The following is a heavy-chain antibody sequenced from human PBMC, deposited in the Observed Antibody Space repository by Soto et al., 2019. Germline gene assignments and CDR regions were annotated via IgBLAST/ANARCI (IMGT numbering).Heavy chain of an antibody. CDR2: ISYDGRNK. V-gene: IGHV3-30*04. CDR3: VRDTAYCSGGTCYSSHDMDV. Sequence: QVQLVESGGGVVQPGRSLRLSCAASGLTFSRYAMHWVRQAPGKGLEWVAVISYDGRNKYYADSVKGRFTISRDNSKNTLYLEMNSLRVEDTAVYHCVRDTAYCSGGTCYSSHDMDVWGQGTTVTVSS. D-gene: IGHD2-15*01. CDR1: GLTFSRYA. J-gene: IGHJ6*02.